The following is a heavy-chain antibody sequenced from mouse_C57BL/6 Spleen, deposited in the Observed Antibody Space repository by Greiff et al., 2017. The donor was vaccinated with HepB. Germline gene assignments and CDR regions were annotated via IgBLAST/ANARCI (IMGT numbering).Heavy chain of an antibody. CDR1: GYAFSSYW. Sequence: VQLQQSGAELVKPGASVKISCKASGYAFSSYWMNWVKQRPGKGLEWIGQIYPGDGDTNYNGKFKGKATLTADKSSSTAYMQLSSLTSEDSAVYFCAREGELGGFDYWGQGTTLTVSS. CDR3: AREGELGGFDY. D-gene: IGHD4-1*01. J-gene: IGHJ2*01. V-gene: IGHV1-80*01. CDR2: IYPGDGDT.